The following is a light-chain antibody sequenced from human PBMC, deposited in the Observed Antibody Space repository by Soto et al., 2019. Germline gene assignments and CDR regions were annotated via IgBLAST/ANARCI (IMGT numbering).Light chain of an antibody. Sequence: QSALTQPASVSGSPGQSITISCTGTSSDVGGYNFVSWYQQHPGKAPKLVIFEVSNRPSGVSNRFSGSRSGNTASLTISGLQGEDEADYDCSSYTTSSTLVFGGGTKLTVL. CDR2: EVS. J-gene: IGLJ2*01. CDR3: SSYTTSSTLV. V-gene: IGLV2-14*01. CDR1: SSDVGGYNF.